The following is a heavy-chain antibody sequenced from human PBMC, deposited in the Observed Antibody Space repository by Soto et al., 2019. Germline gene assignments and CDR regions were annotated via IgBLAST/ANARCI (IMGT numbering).Heavy chain of an antibody. J-gene: IGHJ6*02. Sequence: SETLSLTCTVSGGSISSHYWSWVRQAPGKGLEWIGHIYYRGSTNYNPSLRSRSTISVDPSKNQFSLKLKSVTTTDAXVSYXARAGREASARDVWGQGTXVTVSS. CDR1: GGSISSHY. CDR3: ARAGREASARDV. V-gene: IGHV4-59*11. CDR2: IYYRGST. D-gene: IGHD7-27*01.